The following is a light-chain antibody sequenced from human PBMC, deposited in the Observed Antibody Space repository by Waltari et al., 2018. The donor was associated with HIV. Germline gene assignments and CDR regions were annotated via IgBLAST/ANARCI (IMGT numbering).Light chain of an antibody. V-gene: IGKV1-5*03. CDR2: KAS. CDR1: QSISSW. J-gene: IGKJ1*01. Sequence: DIQITQSPSTLSASVGDRVTINCRASQSISSWLAWYQQKPRKAPKRLIYKASSLESGVPSSFIGSGSGTEFTLTISSLQPDDFATYYCQQYNSWTFGQGTKVEIK. CDR3: QQYNSWT.